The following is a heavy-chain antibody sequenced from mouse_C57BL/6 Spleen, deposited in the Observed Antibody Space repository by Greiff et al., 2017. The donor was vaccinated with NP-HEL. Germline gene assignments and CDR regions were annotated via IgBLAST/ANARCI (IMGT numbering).Heavy chain of an antibody. Sequence: QVQLQQSGPGLVQPSQSLSITCTVSGFSLTSYGVHWVRQSPGKGLEWLGVIWRGGSTDYNAAFMYRLSITTDNSKCQVVFKMNRLQADDTSMYYCAIAYYSNYGYFDVWGTGTTLTVSS. CDR1: GFSLTSYG. CDR2: IWRGGST. CDR3: AIAYYSNYGYFDV. D-gene: IGHD2-5*01. V-gene: IGHV2-5*01. J-gene: IGHJ1*03.